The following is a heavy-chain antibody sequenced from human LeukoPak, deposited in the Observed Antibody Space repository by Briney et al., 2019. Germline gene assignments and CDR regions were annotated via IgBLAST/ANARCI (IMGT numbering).Heavy chain of an antibody. J-gene: IGHJ4*02. D-gene: IGHD3-10*01. Sequence: GGSLRLSCAASGFTLDDYGIHWVRQAPGKGLEWVSGIDWNSGAIGYADSVKGRFTISRDNAKNPLYLQMNSLRAEDTALYYCVKDRAANLYGSGAFEYWGQGTLVTVSS. V-gene: IGHV3-9*01. CDR3: VKDRAANLYGSGAFEY. CDR2: IDWNSGAI. CDR1: GFTLDDYG.